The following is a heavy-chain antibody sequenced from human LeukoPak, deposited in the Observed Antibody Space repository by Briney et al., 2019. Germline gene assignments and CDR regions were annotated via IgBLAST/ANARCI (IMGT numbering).Heavy chain of an antibody. J-gene: IGHJ3*01. V-gene: IGHV3-23*01. Sequence: GGSLRLSCRGSGFVFDNYGMTWVRQAPGKGLEWVSAITGSGKGTWYADAVTGRFTVSRDNSRNTLYLQMDSLRADDTAVYYCAKDPNGDYVGAFDFWGPGTLVTVSS. D-gene: IGHD4-17*01. CDR1: GFVFDNYG. CDR2: ITGSGKGT. CDR3: AKDPNGDYVGAFDF.